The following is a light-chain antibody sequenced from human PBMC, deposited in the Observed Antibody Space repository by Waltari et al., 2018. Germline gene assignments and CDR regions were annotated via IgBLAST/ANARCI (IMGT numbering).Light chain of an antibody. CDR3: QTYDNSLIGRV. CDR2: PNN. CDR1: SSNIGAGYD. Sequence: QSVLTQPPSVSGALGQSVTISCTGSSSNIGAGYDVHWYQRFPGTAPKLLISPNNNRPSGVPDRFSGSKSGTSASLAITGLQAEDEAHYYCQTYDNSLIGRVFGGGTELTVL. J-gene: IGLJ3*02. V-gene: IGLV1-40*01.